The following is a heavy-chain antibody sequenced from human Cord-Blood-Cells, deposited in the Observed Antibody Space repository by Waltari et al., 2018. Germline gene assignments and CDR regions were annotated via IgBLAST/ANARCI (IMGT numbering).Heavy chain of an antibody. D-gene: IGHD1-26*01. V-gene: IGHV3-7*01. Sequence: EVQLVESGGGLVQPGGSLRLSCAASGFTFSSYWMSWVRQAPGKGLGWVANIKQDGSGKYYVDSVKGRFTISRDNAKNSLYLQMNSLRAEDTAVYYCARVAGHSGSYGAFDIWGQGTMVTVSS. CDR2: IKQDGSGK. CDR1: GFTFSSYW. J-gene: IGHJ3*02. CDR3: ARVAGHSGSYGAFDI.